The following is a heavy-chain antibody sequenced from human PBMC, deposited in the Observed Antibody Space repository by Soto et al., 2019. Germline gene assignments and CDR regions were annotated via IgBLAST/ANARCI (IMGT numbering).Heavy chain of an antibody. CDR2: ISGYNCNT. J-gene: IGHJ4*02. V-gene: IGHV1-18*01. CDR1: GYTFTTYG. CDR3: ARDHVDTTIAKLNY. Sequence: QVQLVQSGAEVKKPGASVKVSCKASGYTFTTYGISWVRQAPGKGLEWMGWISGYNCNTNYAQKLQGRVTMTTDTSKSTAYMELRSLRSDDTAVYYGARDHVDTTIAKLNYWGQGTLVTVSS. D-gene: IGHD5-18*01.